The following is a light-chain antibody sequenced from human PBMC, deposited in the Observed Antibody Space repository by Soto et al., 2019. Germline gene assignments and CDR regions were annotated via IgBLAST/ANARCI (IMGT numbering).Light chain of an antibody. CDR3: QQYGSSPMT. J-gene: IGKJ5*01. CDR1: QSVSSY. Sequence: VVLTQSPATLSFSPCEIATLSCRASQSVSSYLAWYQQKPGQAPRLLIYGASSRATGIPDRFSGSGSGTDFTLTISRLEPEDFAVYYCQQYGSSPMTFGQGTRLEIK. CDR2: GAS. V-gene: IGKV3-20*01.